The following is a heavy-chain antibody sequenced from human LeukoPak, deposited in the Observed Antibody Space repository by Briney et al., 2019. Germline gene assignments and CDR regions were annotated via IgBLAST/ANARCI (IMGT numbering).Heavy chain of an antibody. Sequence: SETLSLTCTVSVGSISSYYWSWIRQPAGKGLEWIGRIYSSGSTNYNPSLKSRVTISVDTSKNQFSLRLSSVTAADTAVYYCARFSWNDIPPGALFYWGQGTLVTVSS. CDR2: IYSSGST. D-gene: IGHD1-1*01. J-gene: IGHJ4*02. V-gene: IGHV4-4*07. CDR3: ARFSWNDIPPGALFY. CDR1: VGSISSYY.